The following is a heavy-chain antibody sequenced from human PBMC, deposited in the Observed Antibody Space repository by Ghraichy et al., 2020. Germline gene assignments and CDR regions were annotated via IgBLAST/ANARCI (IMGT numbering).Heavy chain of an antibody. CDR2: INPYIGSA. Sequence: ASVKVSCQTSGYAFSDYYMHWVRQAPGQGLQWMAVINPYIGSATSALKFQGRLSVTRDTSTNTVYMELSSLTSEDTAVYFCARDPRRINGYYSDTSDFLGGSDCWGQGTLVTVSS. CDR1: GYAFSDYY. D-gene: IGHD3-16*01. CDR3: ARDPRRINGYYSDTSDFLGGSDC. V-gene: IGHV1-46*01. J-gene: IGHJ4*02.